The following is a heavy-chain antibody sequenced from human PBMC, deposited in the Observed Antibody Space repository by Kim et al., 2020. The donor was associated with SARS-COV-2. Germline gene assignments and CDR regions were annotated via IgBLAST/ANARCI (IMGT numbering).Heavy chain of an antibody. CDR2: INHSGST. D-gene: IGHD2-2*01. V-gene: IGHV4-34*01. Sequence: SETLSLTCAVYGGSFSGYYWSWIRQPPGKGLEWIGEINHSGSTNYNPSLKSRVTISVDTSKNQFSLKLSSVTAADTAVYYCASEWRADIVVVPGPYYYYGMDVWGQGTTVTVSS. J-gene: IGHJ6*02. CDR3: ASEWRADIVVVPGPYYYYGMDV. CDR1: GGSFSGYY.